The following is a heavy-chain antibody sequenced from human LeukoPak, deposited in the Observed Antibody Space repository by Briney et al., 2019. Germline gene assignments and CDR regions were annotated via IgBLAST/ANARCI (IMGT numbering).Heavy chain of an antibody. J-gene: IGHJ4*02. CDR3: AKGGRDEGYFDY. Sequence: GGSLRLSCAASGFTFSSYSMNWVRQAPGKGLEWVSSISSSSYIYYADSVKGRFTISRDNAKNSLYLQMNSLRAEDTAVYYCAKGGRDEGYFDYWGQGTLVTVSS. D-gene: IGHD5-24*01. CDR1: GFTFSSYS. V-gene: IGHV3-21*01. CDR2: ISSSSYI.